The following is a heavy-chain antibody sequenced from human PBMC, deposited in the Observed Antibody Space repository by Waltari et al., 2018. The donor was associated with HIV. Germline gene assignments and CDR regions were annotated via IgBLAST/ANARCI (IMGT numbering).Heavy chain of an antibody. D-gene: IGHD3-22*01. Sequence: VQLVQSGAEVKKPGQPLRISCQVSVYIFAGYCIGGAGQTPGKRLEWMGIIFPGDSDVRYNPSFQGQVSISVDTSINTAYLQWSSLRASDTAMYYCARLMTGYDSVDFWGQGTLVIVSS. J-gene: IGHJ4*02. V-gene: IGHV5-51*03. CDR1: VYIFAGYC. CDR2: IFPGDSDV. CDR3: ARLMTGYDSVDF.